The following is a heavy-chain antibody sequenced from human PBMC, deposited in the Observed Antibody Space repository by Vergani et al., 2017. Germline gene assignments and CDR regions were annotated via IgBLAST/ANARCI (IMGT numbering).Heavy chain of an antibody. J-gene: IGHJ6*01. V-gene: IGHV4-38-2*01. CDR3: TRQPQEGASGPPSVPT. CDR2: IYHSGST. CDR1: GYSIRNGYY. D-gene: IGHD5-12*01. Sequence: QVQLQESGPGLVEPSETLSLTCAVSGYSIRNGYYWGWIRQPPGKGLEWIGSIYHSGSTHYNPSLKSRVTISVDTSKNDFSLKVTSVTAADTAVYYCTRQPQEGASGPPSVPTWGQGISVIV.